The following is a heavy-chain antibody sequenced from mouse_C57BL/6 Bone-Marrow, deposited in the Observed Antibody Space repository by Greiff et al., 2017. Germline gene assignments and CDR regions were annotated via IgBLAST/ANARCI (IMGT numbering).Heavy chain of an antibody. V-gene: IGHV14-4*01. J-gene: IGHJ2*01. Sequence: VQLQQSGAELVRPGASVKLSCTASGFNIKDDYMHWVKQRPEQGLEWIGWIDPENGDTEYASKFQGTATITADTPSNTAYLQLSSLTSEDTAVYYCTTGSYYFDFWGQGTTPTVSS. CDR3: TTGSYYFDF. CDR1: GFNIKDDY. CDR2: IDPENGDT. D-gene: IGHD1-1*02.